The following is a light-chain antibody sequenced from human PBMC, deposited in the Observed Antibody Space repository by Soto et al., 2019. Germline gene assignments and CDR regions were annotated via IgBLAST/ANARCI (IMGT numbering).Light chain of an antibody. CDR2: DVN. CDR3: CSYAGTVAYV. Sequence: QSALTQPASVSGSSGQAITISCAGTGSAVGAYNLVSWYQQHPGKAPKLFICDVNTRTSGISNRFSGSKSGDTASLTISGLQAEDEADYFCCSYAGTVAYVFGTGTKVTVL. V-gene: IGLV2-23*02. J-gene: IGLJ1*01. CDR1: GSAVGAYNL.